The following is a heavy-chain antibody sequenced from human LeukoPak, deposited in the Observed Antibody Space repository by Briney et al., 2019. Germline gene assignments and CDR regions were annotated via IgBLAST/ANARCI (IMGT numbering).Heavy chain of an antibody. V-gene: IGHV1-18*01. D-gene: IGHD2-15*01. CDR3: ARVLGDGPRGGGSSDY. CDR1: GYTFTSYG. J-gene: IGHJ4*02. Sequence: ASVKVSCKASGYTFTSYGINWVRQAPGQGLEWMAWISSYTGNTYYAQKLQDRVTMTTDTSTSTAYMELRSLRSDDTAVYYCARVLGDGPRGGGSSDYWGQGTLVTVSS. CDR2: ISSYTGNT.